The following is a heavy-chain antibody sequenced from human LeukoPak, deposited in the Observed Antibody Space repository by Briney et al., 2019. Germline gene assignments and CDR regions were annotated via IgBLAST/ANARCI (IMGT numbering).Heavy chain of an antibody. CDR3: ARDLGEVDY. J-gene: IGHJ4*02. V-gene: IGHV3-30-3*01. Sequence: GGSLRLSCAASGFAFSSYAMTWVRQAPGKGLEWVAVVTTDGNGAYYADSVKGRFTISRDNSKNTLYLQINSLRVEDTAVYYCARDLGEVDYWGRGTLVTVSS. CDR1: GFAFSSYA. CDR2: VTTDGNGA. D-gene: IGHD2-21*01.